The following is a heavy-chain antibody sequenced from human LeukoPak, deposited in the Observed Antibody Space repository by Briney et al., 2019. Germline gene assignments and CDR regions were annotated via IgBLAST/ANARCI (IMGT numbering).Heavy chain of an antibody. CDR1: GYTFTSYG. CDR3: ARGGYYYDSSTYYDDY. D-gene: IGHD3-22*01. V-gene: IGHV1-18*01. CDR2: ISAYNGNT. Sequence: GASVKVSCKASGYTFTSYGISWVRQAPGQGLEWMGWISAYNGNTNYAQKLQGRVTMTTDTSTSTAYMELRNLRSDDAAVYYCARGGYYYDSSTYYDDYWGQGTLVTVSS. J-gene: IGHJ4*02.